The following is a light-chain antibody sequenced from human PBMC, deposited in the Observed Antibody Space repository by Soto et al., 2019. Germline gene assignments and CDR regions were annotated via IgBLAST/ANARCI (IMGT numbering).Light chain of an antibody. V-gene: IGKV3-15*01. CDR2: GAS. CDR3: QQYNDWPPLT. J-gene: IGKJ4*01. Sequence: EIVMTQSPAALSVSPGERATLSCRASQSLGSNLAWYQQKPGQAPRLLIYGASTRATGVPARFSGSGSGTDFTLTISSLQSEEFAVYYCQQYNDWPPLTFGGGTKVEIK. CDR1: QSLGSN.